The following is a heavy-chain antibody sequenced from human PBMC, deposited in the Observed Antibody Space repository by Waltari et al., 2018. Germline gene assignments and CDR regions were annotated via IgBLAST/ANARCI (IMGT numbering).Heavy chain of an antibody. CDR1: GGSISRPSY. D-gene: IGHD5-12*01. Sequence: QVPLQESGPGPVKPSQTLTLTCNVSGGSISRPSYWRWIRQSPGKGLGWIGSVYQSGSTLYNPTLNKRVTMSVARSKNQFSLRLTSLTAADTAVYFCARGGGGYDKYYFDLWGQGTLVTVSS. CDR3: ARGGGGYDKYYFDL. V-gene: IGHV4-30-4*01. CDR2: VYQSGST. J-gene: IGHJ4*02.